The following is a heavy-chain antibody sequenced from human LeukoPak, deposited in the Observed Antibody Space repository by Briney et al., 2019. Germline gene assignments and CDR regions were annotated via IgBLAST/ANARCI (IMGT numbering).Heavy chain of an antibody. CDR3: AIGSGYESTYYFDY. V-gene: IGHV3-48*04. D-gene: IGHD3-22*01. Sequence: PGGSLRLSCAASGFTFSSYSMNWVRQAPGKGLEWVSYISSSSSTIYYADSVKGRFTISRDNAKNSLYLQMNSLRAEDTAVYYCAIGSGYESTYYFDYWGQGTLVTVSS. J-gene: IGHJ4*02. CDR2: ISSSSSTI. CDR1: GFTFSSYS.